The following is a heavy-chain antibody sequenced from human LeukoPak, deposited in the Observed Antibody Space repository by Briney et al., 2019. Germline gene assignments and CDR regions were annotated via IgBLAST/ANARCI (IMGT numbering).Heavy chain of an antibody. CDR3: VRAPPSNGYSYHFDI. J-gene: IGHJ3*02. D-gene: IGHD5-18*01. CDR2: IYRDGSGI. CDR1: GFTFSSQW. Sequence: GGSLRLSCAASGFTFSSQWMHWVRQAPGKGLVWVSRIYRDGSGIVYADSVKGRSTISRDNAKNTLYLQMNSLRVEDTAVYYCVRAPPSNGYSYHFDIWGQGTMVTVSS. V-gene: IGHV3-74*01.